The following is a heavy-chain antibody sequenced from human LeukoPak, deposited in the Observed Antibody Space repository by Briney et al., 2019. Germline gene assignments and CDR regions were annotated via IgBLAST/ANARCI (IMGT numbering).Heavy chain of an antibody. CDR3: ALIVGATLY. CDR2: ISGSGGST. J-gene: IGHJ4*02. Sequence: GRSLRLSCAASGFTSSNYAMSWVRQAPGKGLEWVSAISGSGGSTYYADSVKGRFTISRDNSKNTLYLQMNSLRAEDTAVYYCALIVGATLYWGQGTLVTVSS. D-gene: IGHD1-26*01. V-gene: IGHV3-23*01. CDR1: GFTSSNYA.